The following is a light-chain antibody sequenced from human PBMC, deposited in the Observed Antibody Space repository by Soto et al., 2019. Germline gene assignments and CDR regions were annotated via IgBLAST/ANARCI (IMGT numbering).Light chain of an antibody. V-gene: IGKV3-20*01. Sequence: EIVLTQSPGSLYLSTGEIDTLTCRASQSVSSSYLAWYQQKPGQAPRLLIYGASCRPSGIPARFSGSGAGTDFTLTISRVEPEDFAAYCCHQYDRYPRTFGQGNKVEI. CDR3: HQYDRYPRT. J-gene: IGKJ1*01. CDR2: GAS. CDR1: QSVSSSY.